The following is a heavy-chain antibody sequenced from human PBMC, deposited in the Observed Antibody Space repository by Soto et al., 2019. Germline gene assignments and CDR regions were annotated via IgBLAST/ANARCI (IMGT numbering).Heavy chain of an antibody. CDR3: AKGGPGVATSIDY. CDR1: GFTFSSYG. V-gene: IGHV3-30*18. CDR2: ISYDGSNK. J-gene: IGHJ4*02. Sequence: VQLVESGGGVVQPGRSLRLSCAASGFTFSSYGMHWVRQAPGKGLEWVAVISYDGSNKYYADSVKGRFTISRDNSKNTLYLQMNSLRAEDTAVYYCAKGGPGVATSIDYWGQGTLVTVSS. D-gene: IGHD5-12*01.